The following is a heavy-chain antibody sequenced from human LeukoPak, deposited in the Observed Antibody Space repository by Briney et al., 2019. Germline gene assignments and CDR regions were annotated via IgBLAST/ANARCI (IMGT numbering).Heavy chain of an antibody. CDR2: ISGSGGST. D-gene: IGHD2-15*01. Sequence: GGSLRLSCAASGFTFSSYGMSWVRQAPGKGLEWVSAISGSGGSTYYADSVKGRFTISRDNTKNSLYLQMNSLRAEDTAVYYCARVMGWYQTYFDYWGQGTLVTVSS. V-gene: IGHV3-23*01. CDR1: GFTFSSYG. CDR3: ARVMGWYQTYFDY. J-gene: IGHJ4*02.